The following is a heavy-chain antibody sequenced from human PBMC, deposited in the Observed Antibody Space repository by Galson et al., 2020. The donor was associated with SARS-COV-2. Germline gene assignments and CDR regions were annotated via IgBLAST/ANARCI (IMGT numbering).Heavy chain of an antibody. D-gene: IGHD3-9*01. V-gene: IGHV3-23*01. J-gene: IGHJ4*02. CDR1: GFTFSSYA. CDR2: ITVSGGNT. Sequence: GESLKISCAASGFTFSSYAMSWVRQAPGKGLEWVSSITVSGGNTYYSDSVKGRFTLSRDTSKNTLFLQMNSLRAEDTAVYYCAKDNNGGTGDYPFDYWGQGTLVTVSS. CDR3: AKDNNGGTGDYPFDY.